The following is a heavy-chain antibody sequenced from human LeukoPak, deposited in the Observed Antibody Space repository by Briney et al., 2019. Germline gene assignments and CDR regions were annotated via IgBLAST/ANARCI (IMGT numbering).Heavy chain of an antibody. J-gene: IGHJ4*02. Sequence: GGSLRLSCAASGFTFSSYWMTWVRQAPGKGLEWVANINHNGDELNYVDSVEDRFTISRDTAKNSLYLHMTGLRAEDTAVYYCARELRTFDSWGQGTLVTVSS. D-gene: IGHD3-16*01. CDR1: GFTFSSYW. CDR3: ARELRTFDS. CDR2: INHNGDEL. V-gene: IGHV3-7*01.